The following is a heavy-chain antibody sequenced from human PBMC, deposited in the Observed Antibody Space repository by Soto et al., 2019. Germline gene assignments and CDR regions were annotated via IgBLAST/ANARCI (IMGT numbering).Heavy chain of an antibody. J-gene: IGHJ4*02. D-gene: IGHD2-2*02. Sequence: SETLSLTCTVSGGSIGSYYWSWIRQPPGKGLEWIGYIYYSGSTNYNPSLKSRVTISVDTSKNQFSLRLSSVTAADTAVYYCARGITDIVVVPAAIRFDYWGQGTLVTVSS. CDR1: GGSIGSYY. CDR2: IYYSGST. CDR3: ARGITDIVVVPAAIRFDY. V-gene: IGHV4-59*01.